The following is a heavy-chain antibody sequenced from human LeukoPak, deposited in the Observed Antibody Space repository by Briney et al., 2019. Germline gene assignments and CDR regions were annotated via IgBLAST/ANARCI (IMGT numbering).Heavy chain of an antibody. D-gene: IGHD2-2*01. J-gene: IGHJ3*02. Sequence: PGGSLRLSCAASGFTFSSYSMNWVRQAPGKGLGWVSSISSSSSYIYYADSVKGRFTISRDNAKNSLYLQMNSLRAEDTAVYYCARDRCSSTSCYAFDIWGQGTMVTVSS. V-gene: IGHV3-21*01. CDR1: GFTFSSYS. CDR3: ARDRCSSTSCYAFDI. CDR2: ISSSSSYI.